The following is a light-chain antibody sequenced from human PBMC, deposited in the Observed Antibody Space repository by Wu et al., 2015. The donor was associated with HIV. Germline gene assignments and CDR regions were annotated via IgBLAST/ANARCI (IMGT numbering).Light chain of an antibody. CDR1: QSISTS. Sequence: DIQMTQSPSSLSASVGDGVTITCRASQSISTSLNWYQQKSGKAPKVLIYAASSLESGVPSRFSGSGSGTDFTLTISSLQPEDFATYYCQQSYRTPPENSFGQGTKLEIK. CDR2: AAS. V-gene: IGKV1-39*01. CDR3: QQSYRTPPENS. J-gene: IGKJ2*03.